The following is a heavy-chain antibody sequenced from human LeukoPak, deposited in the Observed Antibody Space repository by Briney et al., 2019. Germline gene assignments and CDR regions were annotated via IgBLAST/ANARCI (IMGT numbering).Heavy chain of an antibody. CDR3: ARDPDMTD. CDR2: IWYDGSNK. Sequence: PGRSLSLSCGASGFTFSSYVMHWVRQAPGKGLEWVAVIWYDGSNKYYADSVKGRFTISRDNSKNTLFLQMNSLRAEDTAVYYCARDPDMTDWGQGTLVTVSS. J-gene: IGHJ4*02. V-gene: IGHV3-33*01. D-gene: IGHD2-21*02. CDR1: GFTFSSYV.